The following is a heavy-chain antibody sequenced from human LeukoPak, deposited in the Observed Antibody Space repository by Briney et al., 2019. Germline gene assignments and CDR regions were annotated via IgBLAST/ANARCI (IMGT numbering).Heavy chain of an antibody. J-gene: IGHJ4*02. V-gene: IGHV4-34*01. CDR2: INHSGST. CDR3: ARLQGYYYGSGSSFWFDC. CDR1: GGSFSGYY. Sequence: PSETLSLTCAVYGGSFSGYYWSWIRQPPGKGLEWIGEINHSGSTNYNPSLKSRVTISVDTSKNQFSLKLSSVTAADTAVYYCARLQGYYYGSGSSFWFDCWGQGTLVTVSS. D-gene: IGHD3-10*01.